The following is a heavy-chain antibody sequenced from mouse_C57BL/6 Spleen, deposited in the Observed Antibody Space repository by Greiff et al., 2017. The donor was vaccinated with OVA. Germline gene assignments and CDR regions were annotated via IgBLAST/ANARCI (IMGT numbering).Heavy chain of an antibody. Sequence: QVTLNEGGCGILQSSQTLSLTCSFSGFSLSTSGIFVSWIRQPSGNCLEWLAHIYWDDDKRYNPSLKSRLTISKDTSRNQVFLKITSVDTADTATYYCARRAEGFLFDYWGQGTTLTVSS. CDR2: IYWDDDK. J-gene: IGHJ2*01. V-gene: IGHV8-12*01. CDR3: ARRAEGFLFDY. CDR1: GFSLSTSGIF.